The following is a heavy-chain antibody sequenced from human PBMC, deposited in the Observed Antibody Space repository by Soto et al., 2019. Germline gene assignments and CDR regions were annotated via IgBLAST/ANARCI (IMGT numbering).Heavy chain of an antibody. J-gene: IGHJ6*02. CDR2: IWNDGSER. V-gene: IGHV3-33*01. Sequence: QVQLVESGGGVVQPGRSLRLSCAASGFTFRSYGMHWVRQAPGKGLEWVAVIWNDGSERYYADSVKGRFTISRDNSKNTLDVKRNSLRAEDTAVYYCARDRAGVGYNIDVWGQGTTVTVSS. D-gene: IGHD5-12*01. CDR3: ARDRAGVGYNIDV. CDR1: GFTFRSYG.